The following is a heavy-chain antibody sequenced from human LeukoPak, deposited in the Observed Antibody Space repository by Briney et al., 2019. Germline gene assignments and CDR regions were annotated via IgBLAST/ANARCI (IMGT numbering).Heavy chain of an antibody. V-gene: IGHV1-2*02. Sequence: ASVKVSCKASGYTFTGYYMHWVRQAPGQGLEWMGWINLNSGGTNYAQKFQGRVTMTRDTSISTAYMELSRLRSDDTAVYYCARGRITMIVVAERYNWFDPWGQGTLVTVSS. CDR1: GYTFTGYY. CDR2: INLNSGGT. D-gene: IGHD3-22*01. CDR3: ARGRITMIVVAERYNWFDP. J-gene: IGHJ5*02.